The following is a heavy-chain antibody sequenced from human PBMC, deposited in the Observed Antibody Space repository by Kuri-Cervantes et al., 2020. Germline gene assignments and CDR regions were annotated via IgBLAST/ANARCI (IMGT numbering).Heavy chain of an antibody. Sequence: GESLKISCAASGFTFSSYAMSWVRQAPGKGLEWVSAISGSGGSTCYPDSVKGRFTISRDNSKNTLYLQMNSLRAEDTAVYYCAKRVFPNNYFDYWGQGTLVTVSS. J-gene: IGHJ4*02. CDR2: ISGSGGST. CDR1: GFTFSSYA. V-gene: IGHV3-23*01. D-gene: IGHD2/OR15-2a*01. CDR3: AKRVFPNNYFDY.